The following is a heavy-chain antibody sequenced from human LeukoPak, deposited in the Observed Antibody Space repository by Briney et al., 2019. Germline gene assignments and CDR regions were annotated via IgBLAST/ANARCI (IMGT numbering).Heavy chain of an antibody. J-gene: IGHJ4*02. CDR2: IIPIFGTA. Sequence: SVKVSCKASGGTFSSYAISWVRQAPGQGLEWMGGIIPIFGTANYAQKFQGRVTITADEPTSTAYMELSSLRSEDTAVYYCASDLGYCSGGSCYRGDYWGQGTLVTVSS. CDR1: GGTFSSYA. CDR3: ASDLGYCSGGSCYRGDY. D-gene: IGHD2-15*01. V-gene: IGHV1-69*13.